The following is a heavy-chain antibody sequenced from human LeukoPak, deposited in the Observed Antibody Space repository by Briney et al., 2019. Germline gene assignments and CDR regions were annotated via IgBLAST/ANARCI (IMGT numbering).Heavy chain of an antibody. D-gene: IGHD4-17*01. CDR2: INPNSGGT. CDR1: GYTFTGYY. Sequence: GASVKVSCKASGYTFTGYYMHWVRQAPGQGLEWMGWINPNSGGTNYAQKFQGRVTMTRDTSISTAYMEPSRLRSDDTAVHYCARVATVTTRAWFDPWGQGTLVTVSS. J-gene: IGHJ5*02. V-gene: IGHV1-2*02. CDR3: ARVATVTTRAWFDP.